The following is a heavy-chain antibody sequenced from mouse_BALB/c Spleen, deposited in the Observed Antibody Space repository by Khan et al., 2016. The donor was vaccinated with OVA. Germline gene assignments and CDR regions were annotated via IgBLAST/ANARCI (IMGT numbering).Heavy chain of an antibody. CDR2: IWSDGST. CDR3: ARHQFPLTMDS. V-gene: IGHV2-6-2*01. Sequence: QVQLKQSGPDLVAPSQTLSITCTVSGYSLTSYAIHWVHQPPGKGLEWLVVIWSDGSTTYNTALIYRLSTSKDNSKSQVFLKINSLQTDDTAMYYCARHQFPLTMDSWGQGTSVTVSS. CDR1: GYSLTSYA. J-gene: IGHJ4*01.